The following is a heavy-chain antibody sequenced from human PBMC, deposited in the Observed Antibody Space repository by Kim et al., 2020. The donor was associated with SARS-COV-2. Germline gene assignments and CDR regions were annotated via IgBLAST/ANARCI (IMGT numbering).Heavy chain of an antibody. CDR2: IYYSGST. J-gene: IGHJ4*01. CDR1: GASVSSNSYY. Sequence: SETLSLTCTVSGASVSSNSYYWNWIRQPPGKDLEWIGHIYYSGSTNYKPSLKSLVTMSVDTYKNQFSLQLSTMTAADTAEFYCVRVVLPRQYFNYWG. V-gene: IGHV4-61*01. CDR3: VRVVLPRQYFNY. D-gene: IGHD4-4*01.